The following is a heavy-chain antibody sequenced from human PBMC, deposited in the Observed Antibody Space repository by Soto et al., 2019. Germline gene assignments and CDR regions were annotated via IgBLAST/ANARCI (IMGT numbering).Heavy chain of an antibody. J-gene: IGHJ4*02. CDR2: IYYSGTT. Sequence: SETLSLTCAVSGYSISSSNSCGWIRQPPGKGLEWIGYIYYSGTTYYNPSLKSRVTMSVDTSKNQFSLKLTSVTAVDTAVYYCARREIQGPIDYWGQGTLVTVSS. CDR1: GYSISSSNS. V-gene: IGHV4-28*01. D-gene: IGHD1-26*01. CDR3: ARREIQGPIDY.